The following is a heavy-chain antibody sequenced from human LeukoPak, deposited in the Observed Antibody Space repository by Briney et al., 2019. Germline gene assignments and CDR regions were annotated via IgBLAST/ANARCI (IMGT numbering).Heavy chain of an antibody. Sequence: TLSLTCTVSGGSISSGSYYWSWIRQPAGKGLEWIGRIYTSGSTNYNPSLKSRVTISVDTSKNQFSLKLSSVTAADTAVYYCARDPRIAAAPDVRPWGQGTLVTVSS. V-gene: IGHV4-61*02. CDR1: GGSISSGSYY. D-gene: IGHD6-13*01. CDR2: IYTSGST. CDR3: ARDPRIAAAPDVRP. J-gene: IGHJ5*02.